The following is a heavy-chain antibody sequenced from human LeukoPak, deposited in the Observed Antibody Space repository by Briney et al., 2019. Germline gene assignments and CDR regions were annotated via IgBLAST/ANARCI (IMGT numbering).Heavy chain of an antibody. D-gene: IGHD2-15*01. V-gene: IGHV4-39*07. CDR3: ARVRCSGGSCPYYYYYYMDV. CDR2: IHYSGST. CDR1: GGSISSSSYY. Sequence: PSETLSLTCTVPGGSISSSSYYWAWIRQPPGKGLEWIGSIHYSGSTYYNPSLQSRVTISIDTSKNQFSLKLRFVTAADTAVYYCARVRCSGGSCPYYYYYYMDVWGKGTTVTVSS. J-gene: IGHJ6*03.